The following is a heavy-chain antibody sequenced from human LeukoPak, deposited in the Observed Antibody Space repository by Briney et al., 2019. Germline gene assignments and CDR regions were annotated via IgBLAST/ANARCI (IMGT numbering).Heavy chain of an antibody. CDR2: ISDSGSIT. CDR3: AKDVITMIVVADAFDI. V-gene: IGHV3-23*01. D-gene: IGHD3-22*01. J-gene: IGHJ3*02. CDR1: GFTLSSSA. Sequence: PGGSLRLSCAASGFTLSSSAMSWVRQAPGKGLEWVSGISDSGSITYDADSVEGRFTISRDNSKNTLYLQMNSLRAEDTAVYYCAKDVITMIVVADAFDIWGQGTMVTVSS.